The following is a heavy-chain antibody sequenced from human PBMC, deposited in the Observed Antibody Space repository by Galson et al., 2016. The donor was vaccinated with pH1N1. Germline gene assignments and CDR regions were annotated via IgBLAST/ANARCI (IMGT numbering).Heavy chain of an antibody. Sequence: SVKVSCKASGYSVTRYYMHWVRQAPGQGLEWMGIIDPSDGTTTYSQKFRGRITMTRDTPTNSVYMELSSLTSDDTAVYYCARRYYFDYWGRGTLIAVSS. CDR3: ARRYYFDY. J-gene: IGHJ4*02. V-gene: IGHV1-46*01. CDR1: GYSVTRYY. CDR2: IDPSDGTT.